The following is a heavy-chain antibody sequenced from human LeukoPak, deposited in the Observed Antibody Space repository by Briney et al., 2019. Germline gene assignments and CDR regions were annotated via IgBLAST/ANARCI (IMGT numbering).Heavy chain of an antibody. CDR1: GYTLTGYY. Sequence: ASVKVSCKASGYTLTGYYIHWVRQAPGQGLEWMGQINPGSGATDYAQKFQGRVTMTRDTSISTAYMELSRLRSDDTAVYYCARDLKLAYCGGDCYSYWGQETLVTVSS. J-gene: IGHJ4*02. V-gene: IGHV1-2*06. D-gene: IGHD2-21*02. CDR3: ARDLKLAYCGGDCYSY. CDR2: INPGSGAT.